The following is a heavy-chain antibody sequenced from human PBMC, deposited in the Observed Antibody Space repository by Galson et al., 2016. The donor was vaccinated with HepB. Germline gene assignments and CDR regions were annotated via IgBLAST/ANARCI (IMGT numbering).Heavy chain of an antibody. V-gene: IGHV1-46*01. CDR3: VRRQPMAGAPFDY. CDR2: INPNAGTT. CDR1: GYTFINYF. J-gene: IGHJ4*02. Sequence: SVKVSCKASGYTFINYFLHWARQAPGQGLEWVGGINPNAGTTTYAQKFQGRVTMTRDTSTSTVYMELRSLRSEDTAVYFCVRRQPMAGAPFDYWGQGSLVSVSS. D-gene: IGHD6-19*01.